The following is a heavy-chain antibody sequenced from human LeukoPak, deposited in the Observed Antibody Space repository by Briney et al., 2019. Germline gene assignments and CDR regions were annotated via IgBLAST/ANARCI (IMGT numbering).Heavy chain of an antibody. CDR1: GFNFSDYY. V-gene: IGHV3-11*01. CDR3: ARGKRRFDY. J-gene: IGHJ4*02. CDR2: INSSGCST. Sequence: GGSLRLSCAASGFNFSDYYMSWIRQAPGKGLEWVSCINSSGCSTYYAGSVKGRFTISRDNARNSLYLQINRLAPEDTALYYCARGKRRFDYWGQGTLVSVSS.